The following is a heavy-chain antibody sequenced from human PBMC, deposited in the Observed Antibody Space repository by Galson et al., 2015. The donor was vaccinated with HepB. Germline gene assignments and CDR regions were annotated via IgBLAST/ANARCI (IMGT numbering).Heavy chain of an antibody. CDR1: GFTFSHYW. J-gene: IGHJ6*03. Sequence: SLRLSCAASGFTFSHYWMAWVRQAPGQGLEWVANIKEDGSLRYYADSVKGRFSISRNNAKNSLNLQMNSLRAEDTAVYYCARGKLTERPPYYYMDVWGRGTTVTVSS. V-gene: IGHV3-7*01. CDR3: ARGKLTERPPYYYMDV. CDR2: IKEDGSLR. D-gene: IGHD3-9*01.